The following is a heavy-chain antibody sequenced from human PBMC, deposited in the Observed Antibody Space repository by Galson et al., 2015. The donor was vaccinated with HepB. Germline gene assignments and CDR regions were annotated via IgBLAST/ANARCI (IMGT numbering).Heavy chain of an antibody. J-gene: IGHJ6*02. CDR3: ARAPFACYSLVV. CDR1: GVSITGSNW. Sequence: ETLSLTCAVSGVSITGSNWWAWVRQPPGKGREWIGEVYHSGSANYSPSLKSRVTISLDKSKNQMSLMVRSVTGADTAVYYCARAPFACYSLVVWGQGTTVTVSS. D-gene: IGHD3-9*01. CDR2: VYHSGSA. V-gene: IGHV4-4*02.